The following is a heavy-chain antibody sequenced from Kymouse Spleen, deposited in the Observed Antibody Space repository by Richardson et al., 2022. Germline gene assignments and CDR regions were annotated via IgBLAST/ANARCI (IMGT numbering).Heavy chain of an antibody. V-gene: IGHV4-39*01. CDR3: ARLPSITIF*LVPPLLLLLRYGR. CDR1: GGSISSSSYY. Sequence: QLQLQESGPGLVKPSETLSLTCTVSGGSISSSSYYWGWIRQPPGKGLEWIGSIYYSGSTYYNPSLKSRVTISVDTSKNQFSLKLSSVTAADTAVYYCARLPSITIF*LVPPLLLLLRYGRLGPRDHGHRLL. J-gene: IGHJ6*02. D-gene: IGHD3-9*01. CDR2: IYYSGST.